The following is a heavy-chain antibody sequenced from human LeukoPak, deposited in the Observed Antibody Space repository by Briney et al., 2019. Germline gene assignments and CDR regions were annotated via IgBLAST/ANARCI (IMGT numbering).Heavy chain of an antibody. Sequence: GGSLRLSCAASGFTFIIYSMNWVRQAPGKGLEWVSSIDSSSRNINYTDSVKGRFTISRDNAKNALYLQMNSLRAEDTAVYYCARDLAYYYDSSYDWGQGTLVTVSS. J-gene: IGHJ4*02. V-gene: IGHV3-21*01. CDR2: IDSSSRNI. CDR3: ARDLAYYYDSSYD. CDR1: GFTFIIYS. D-gene: IGHD3-22*01.